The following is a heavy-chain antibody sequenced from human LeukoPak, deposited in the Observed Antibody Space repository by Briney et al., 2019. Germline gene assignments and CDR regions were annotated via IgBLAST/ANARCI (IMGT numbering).Heavy chain of an antibody. CDR3: ARDIAQYYYDSSGYEIPFDY. CDR1: GGTFSSYA. CDR2: ISAYNGNT. Sequence: GASVKVSCKASGGTFSSYAISWVRQAPGQGLEWMGWISAYNGNTNYAQKLQGRVTMTTDTSTSTAYMELRSLRSDDTAVYYCARDIAQYYYDSSGYEIPFDYWGQGTLVTVSS. J-gene: IGHJ4*02. V-gene: IGHV1-18*01. D-gene: IGHD3-22*01.